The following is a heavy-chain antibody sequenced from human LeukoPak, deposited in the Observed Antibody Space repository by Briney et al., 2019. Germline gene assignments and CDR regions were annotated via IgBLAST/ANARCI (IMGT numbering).Heavy chain of an antibody. CDR3: AKSQDIVATIFVY. J-gene: IGHJ4*02. V-gene: IGHV3-9*01. Sequence: GGSLRRSCADSGFTFDDYAMHRVRQAPGKGLEWVSGISWNSGSIGYADSVKGRFTISRDNAKNSLYLQMNSLRAEDTALYYCAKSQDIVATIFVYWGQGTLVTVSS. D-gene: IGHD5-12*01. CDR2: ISWNSGSI. CDR1: GFTFDDYA.